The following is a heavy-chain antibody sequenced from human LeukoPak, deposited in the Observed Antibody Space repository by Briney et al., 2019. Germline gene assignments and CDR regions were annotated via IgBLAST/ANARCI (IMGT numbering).Heavy chain of an antibody. CDR3: ARLVLAPYYYDSSGYQGPLVY. CDR2: VYPSGST. D-gene: IGHD3-22*01. Sequence: PSETLSLTCTVSGGSISSYCWSWIRQPAGKGLEWIGRVYPSGSTNYNPSLKSRVTISIDKSKNQFSLKLTSVTAADTAVYYCARLVLAPYYYDSSGYQGPLVYWGQGTLVTVSS. J-gene: IGHJ4*02. CDR1: GGSISSYC. V-gene: IGHV4-4*07.